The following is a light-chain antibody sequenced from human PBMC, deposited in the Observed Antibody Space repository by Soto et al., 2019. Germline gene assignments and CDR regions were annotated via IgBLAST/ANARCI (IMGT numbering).Light chain of an antibody. Sequence: SYELTQAPSVSVAPGQRARITCAGNKLADKSVHWYQQKPGQAPGLVVYDDRDRPSGVPERFSGTNSDNVAALTIFRVEAGDEADYFCQVWDSDSDHWVFGRGTKLTVL. V-gene: IGLV3-21*02. CDR1: KLADKS. J-gene: IGLJ3*02. CDR2: DDR. CDR3: QVWDSDSDHWV.